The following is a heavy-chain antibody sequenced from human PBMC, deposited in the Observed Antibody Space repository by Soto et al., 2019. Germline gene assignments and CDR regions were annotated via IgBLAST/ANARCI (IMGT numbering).Heavy chain of an antibody. J-gene: IGHJ6*02. CDR1: GGSISRYY. CDR3: ARYSSNWFQTEGMDV. V-gene: IGHV4-4*07. Sequence: SETLSLTCTVSGGSISRYYWSWIRQPAGKGLEWIGRIDTSGNTNYNPSLKSRVTMSVDTSKKQFSLKLTSVTAADTAVYYCARYSSNWFQTEGMDVWGQGTTVTVSS. CDR2: IDTSGNT. D-gene: IGHD6-13*01.